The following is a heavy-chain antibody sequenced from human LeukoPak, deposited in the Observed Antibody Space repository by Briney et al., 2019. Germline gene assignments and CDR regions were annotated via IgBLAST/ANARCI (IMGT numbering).Heavy chain of an antibody. CDR3: ARGSEWELLNNY. CDR2: ISSSSSYI. CDR1: GFTFSSYS. D-gene: IGHD1-26*01. V-gene: IGHV3-21*01. Sequence: GGSLRLSCAASGFTFSSYSMNWVRQAPGKGLEWVSSISSSSSYIYYADSVKGRFTISRDNAKNSLYLQMNSLRAEDTAVYYCARGSEWELLNNYLGQGTLVTVSS. J-gene: IGHJ4*02.